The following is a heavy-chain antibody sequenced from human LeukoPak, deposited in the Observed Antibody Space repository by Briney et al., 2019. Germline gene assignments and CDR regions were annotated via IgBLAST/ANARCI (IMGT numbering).Heavy chain of an antibody. CDR3: ARLSLKVLEWSPTKGKETHYFDY. CDR1: GVSISSSHW. D-gene: IGHD3-3*01. Sequence: SETLSLTCAVSGVSISSSHWWSWVRQPPGKGLEWVGEIYHSGSTNSNPSLKSRVTISVDKSKNQFSLNLSSVTAADTAVYYCARLSLKVLEWSPTKGKETHYFDYWGQGALVTVSS. J-gene: IGHJ4*02. V-gene: IGHV4-4*02. CDR2: IYHSGST.